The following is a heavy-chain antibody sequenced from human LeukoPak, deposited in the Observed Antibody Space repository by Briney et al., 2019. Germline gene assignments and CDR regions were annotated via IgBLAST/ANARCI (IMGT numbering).Heavy chain of an antibody. D-gene: IGHD1-1*01. CDR1: GGSFSGYY. J-gene: IGHJ5*02. CDR2: INHSGST. V-gene: IGHV4-34*01. CDR3: ARGTYNWNEINWFDP. Sequence: SETLSLTFAVYGGSFSGYYWSWIRRPPGKGLEWIGEINHSGSTNYNPSLKSRVTISVDTSKNQFSLKLSSVTAADTAVYYCARGTYNWNEINWFDPWGQGTLVTVSS.